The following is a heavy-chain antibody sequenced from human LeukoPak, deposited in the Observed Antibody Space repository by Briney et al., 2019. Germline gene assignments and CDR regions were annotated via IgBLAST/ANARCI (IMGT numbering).Heavy chain of an antibody. CDR1: GYTFTSYY. CDR3: ARDRMTTVTSAQFDY. CDR2: INPSGGST. J-gene: IGHJ4*02. D-gene: IGHD4-17*01. V-gene: IGHV1-46*01. Sequence: ASVKVSCKASGYTFTSYYMHWVRQAPGQGLEWMGIINPSGGSTSYAQKFQGRVTMTRDTSTSTVYMELSSLRSEDTAVYYCARDRMTTVTSAQFDYWGQGTLVTISS.